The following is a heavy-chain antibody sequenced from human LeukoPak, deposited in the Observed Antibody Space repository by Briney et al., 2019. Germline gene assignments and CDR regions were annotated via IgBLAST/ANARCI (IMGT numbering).Heavy chain of an antibody. CDR3: ARLYSYGSILRYYFDY. Sequence: PSETLSLTCAVYGGSFSGYYWSWIRQPPGKGLEWIGYIYYSGSTNYNPSLKSRVTISVDTSKNQFSLKLSSVTAADTAVYYCARLYSYGSILRYYFDYWGQGTLVTVSS. V-gene: IGHV4-59*08. D-gene: IGHD5-18*01. CDR1: GGSFSGYY. J-gene: IGHJ4*02. CDR2: IYYSGST.